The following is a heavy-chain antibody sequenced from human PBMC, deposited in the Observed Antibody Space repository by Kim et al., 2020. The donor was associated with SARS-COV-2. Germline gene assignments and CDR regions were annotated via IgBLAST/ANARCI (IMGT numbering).Heavy chain of an antibody. J-gene: IGHJ5*02. CDR3: ARDLTMVREITDP. D-gene: IGHD3-10*01. CDR1: GFTFSSYS. CDR2: ISSSSSYI. Sequence: GGSLRLSCAASGFTFSSYSMNWVRQAPGKGLEWVSSISSSSSYIYYADSVKGRFTISRDNAKNSLYLQMNSLRAEDTAVYYCARDLTMVREITDPWGQGTLVTVSS. V-gene: IGHV3-21*01.